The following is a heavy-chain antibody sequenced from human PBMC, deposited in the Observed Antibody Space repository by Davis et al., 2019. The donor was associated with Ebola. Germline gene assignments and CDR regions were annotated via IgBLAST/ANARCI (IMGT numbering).Heavy chain of an antibody. CDR3: ASGGAGAGQRDY. D-gene: IGHD3-16*01. V-gene: IGHV3-74*01. CDR1: GFTFSSYW. J-gene: IGHJ4*02. Sequence: HTGGSLRLSCAASGFTFSSYWMHWVRQAPGKGLVWVSRINSDGSSTSYADSVKGRFTISRDNAKNTLYLQMNSLRAEDTAVYYCASGGAGAGQRDYWGQGTLVTVSS. CDR2: INSDGSST.